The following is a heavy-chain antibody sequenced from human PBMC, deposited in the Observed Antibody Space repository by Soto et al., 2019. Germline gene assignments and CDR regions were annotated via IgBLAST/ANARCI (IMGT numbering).Heavy chain of an antibody. V-gene: IGHV4-59*01. CDR2: IYYSGST. CDR3: ARGDEVVTSLYCFDY. D-gene: IGHD2-15*01. Sequence: SETLSLTCTVCGGSISSYYWSWIRQPPGKGLEWIGYIYYSGSTTYNPSLKSRVTISVDTSKNQFSMKLSSVTAADTAVYYCARGDEVVTSLYCFDYWGQGTPVTVSS. CDR1: GGSISSYY. J-gene: IGHJ4*02.